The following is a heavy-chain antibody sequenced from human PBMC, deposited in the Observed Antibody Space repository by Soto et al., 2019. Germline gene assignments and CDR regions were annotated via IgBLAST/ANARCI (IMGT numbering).Heavy chain of an antibody. Sequence: EVQLLESGGGLVQSGGSLRLSCAASGFTFSSSAMSWVRQAPGKGLGWVSGMSGSGGRTYYADSVKGRFTISRDKSKNTFSLEMNSLRSEDTAVYYCAKEGVTDFDPWGQGILVTVYS. V-gene: IGHV3-23*01. CDR3: AKEGVTDFDP. CDR1: GFTFSSSA. J-gene: IGHJ5*02. CDR2: MSGSGGRT. D-gene: IGHD3-3*01.